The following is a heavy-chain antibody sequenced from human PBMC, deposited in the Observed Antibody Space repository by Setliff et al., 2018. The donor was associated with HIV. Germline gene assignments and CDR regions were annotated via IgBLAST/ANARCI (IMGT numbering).Heavy chain of an antibody. D-gene: IGHD2-2*01. J-gene: IGHJ3*02. CDR2: SHYNGST. CDR3: ARVALTITRSTRRAFDI. Sequence: SETLSLTCTVSGGSIGSGGSYWSWIRQHPGKGLEWIGNSHYNGSTYYNPSLKRRVTISVDTSKNQFSLNVRSMTAADTAVYFCARVALTITRSTRRAFDIWGQGTMVTVSS. CDR1: GGSIGSGGSY. V-gene: IGHV4-31*03.